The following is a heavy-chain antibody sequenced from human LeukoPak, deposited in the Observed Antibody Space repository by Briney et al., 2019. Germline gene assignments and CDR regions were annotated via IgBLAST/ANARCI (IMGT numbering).Heavy chain of an antibody. CDR3: ARDFSSLVGAPGY. CDR2: IYTSGST. CDR1: GGSISSGSYF. V-gene: IGHV4-61*02. Sequence: SETLSLTCTVSGGSISSGSYFWSWIRQPAGKGLEWIGRIYTSGSTNYNPSLKSRVTVSVDTSKNQFSLKLTAVTAADTAVYYCARDFSSLVGAPGYWGQGTLVTVSS. J-gene: IGHJ4*02. D-gene: IGHD1-26*01.